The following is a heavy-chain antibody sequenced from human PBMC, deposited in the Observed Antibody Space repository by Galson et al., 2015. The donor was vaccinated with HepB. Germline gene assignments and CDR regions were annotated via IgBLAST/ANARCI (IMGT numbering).Heavy chain of an antibody. D-gene: IGHD6-19*01. CDR2: IIPIFGTA. V-gene: IGHV1-69*13. CDR3: ARDRRVAVAGTWGPFDP. Sequence: SVKVSCKASGGTFSSYAISWVRQAPGQGLEWMGGIIPIFGTASYAQKFQGRVTITADESTSTAYMELSSLRSEDTAVYYCARDRRVAVAGTWGPFDPWGQGTLVTVSS. CDR1: GGTFSSYA. J-gene: IGHJ5*02.